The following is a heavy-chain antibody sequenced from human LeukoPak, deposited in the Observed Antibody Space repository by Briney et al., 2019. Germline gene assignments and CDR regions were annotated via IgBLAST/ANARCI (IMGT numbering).Heavy chain of an antibody. CDR3: ARMGTTRFLEWFKGDYFDY. Sequence: PGGSLRLSCAASGFTFSSYSMNWVRQAPGKGLEWVSYISSSSSTIYYADSVKGRFTISRDNAKNSLYLQMNSLRAEDTAVYYCARMGTTRFLEWFKGDYFDYWGQGTLVTVSS. D-gene: IGHD3-3*01. CDR2: ISSSSSTI. V-gene: IGHV3-48*01. CDR1: GFTFSSYS. J-gene: IGHJ4*02.